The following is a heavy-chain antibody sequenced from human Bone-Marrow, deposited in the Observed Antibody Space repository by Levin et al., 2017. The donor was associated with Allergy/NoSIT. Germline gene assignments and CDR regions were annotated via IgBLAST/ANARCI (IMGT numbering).Heavy chain of an antibody. CDR1: RFVFSDYY. CDR2: ISRDGSTI. Sequence: GGSLRLSCAATRFVFSDYYMSWIRQAPGKGLEWVSYISRDGSTIYYADSVQGRFVISRDNAENSLYLQMNSLRVEDTAIYYCARGAEVSTLTMWFDPWGQGTMVTVSS. CDR3: ARGAEVSTLTMWFDP. V-gene: IGHV3-11*01. D-gene: IGHD5-24*01. J-gene: IGHJ5*02.